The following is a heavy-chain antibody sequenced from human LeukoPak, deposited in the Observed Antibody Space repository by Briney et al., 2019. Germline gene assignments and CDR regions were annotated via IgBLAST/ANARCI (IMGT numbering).Heavy chain of an antibody. CDR1: GGSITSSSYY. Sequence: SETLSLTCTVSGGSITSSSYYWGWIRQPPGKGLEWIGRIYTSGSTNYNPSLKSRVTMSVDTSKNQFSLKLSSVTAADTAVYYCARVRGYYHDYWGQGTLVTVSS. V-gene: IGHV4-39*07. CDR2: IYTSGST. CDR3: ARVRGYYHDY. D-gene: IGHD3-22*01. J-gene: IGHJ4*02.